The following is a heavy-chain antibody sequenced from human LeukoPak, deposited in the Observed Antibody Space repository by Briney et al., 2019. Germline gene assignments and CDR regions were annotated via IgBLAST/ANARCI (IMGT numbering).Heavy chain of an antibody. D-gene: IGHD6-19*01. CDR2: ISSSSSAI. CDR1: GFSFSGYS. Sequence: PGGSLRLSCAASGFSFSGYSMNWVRQAPGKGLEWVSYISSSSSAIYYADSVKGRFTISRDNAKNSLYLQMNSLRDEDTAVYYCARVGIAVAQLFDYWGQGTLVTVSS. V-gene: IGHV3-48*02. J-gene: IGHJ4*02. CDR3: ARVGIAVAQLFDY.